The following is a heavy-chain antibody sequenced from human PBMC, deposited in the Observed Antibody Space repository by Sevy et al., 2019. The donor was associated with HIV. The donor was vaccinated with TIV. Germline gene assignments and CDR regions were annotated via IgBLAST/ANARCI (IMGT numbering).Heavy chain of an antibody. D-gene: IGHD3-9*01. J-gene: IGHJ2*01. CDR3: VKEHFDWLLPSYYFDL. CDR2: ISASGTT. V-gene: IGHV4-61*02. CDR1: GGSISTVDYY. Sequence: SETLSLTCTMSGGSISTVDYYSSWIRQPAGKGLEWIGRISASGTTTYNPSLESRVTMSVDTSKNRFSLKLTSVTAADTAMYYCVKEHFDWLLPSYYFDLWGRGTLVTVSS.